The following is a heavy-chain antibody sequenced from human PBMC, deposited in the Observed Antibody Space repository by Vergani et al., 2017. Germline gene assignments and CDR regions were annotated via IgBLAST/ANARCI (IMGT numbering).Heavy chain of an antibody. CDR3: ARDVSIVVVTAIHFGAFDI. D-gene: IGHD2-21*02. CDR1: GFTFSSYS. J-gene: IGHJ3*02. Sequence: EVQLVESGGGLVQPGGSLRLSCAASGFTFSSYSMNWVRQAPGKGLEWVSYISSSSSTIYYADSVKGRFTISRDNAKNSLYLQMNSLRAEDTAVYYCARDVSIVVVTAIHFGAFDIWGQGTMVTVSS. V-gene: IGHV3-48*04. CDR2: ISSSSSTI.